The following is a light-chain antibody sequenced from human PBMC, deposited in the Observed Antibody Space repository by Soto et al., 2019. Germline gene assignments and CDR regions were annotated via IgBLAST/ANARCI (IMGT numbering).Light chain of an antibody. V-gene: IGLV2-14*01. CDR3: SSYTTSNTRQIV. CDR1: SSDVGGYNY. Sequence: QSALTQPASVSGSPGQSITISCTGTSSDVGGYNYVSWYQQHPGKAPKLMIFDVSNRPSGVSNRFSGSKSGNTASLTISGLQPEDEADYYCSSYTTSNTRQIVFGTGTKVPVL. J-gene: IGLJ1*01. CDR2: DVS.